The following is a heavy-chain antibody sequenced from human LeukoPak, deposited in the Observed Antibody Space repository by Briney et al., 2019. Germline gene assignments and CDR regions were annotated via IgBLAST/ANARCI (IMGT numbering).Heavy chain of an antibody. CDR1: GFALSSHW. Sequence: GGSLRLSCAGSGFALSSHWMTWVRQGPGRGPEWVANVNRDGSETYYLDSVKGRFTISKDNAKNSLCLQMNSLRAEDTALYHCARNNGMDVWGQGTTVIVSS. J-gene: IGHJ6*02. V-gene: IGHV3-7*03. CDR3: ARNNGMDV. CDR2: VNRDGSET.